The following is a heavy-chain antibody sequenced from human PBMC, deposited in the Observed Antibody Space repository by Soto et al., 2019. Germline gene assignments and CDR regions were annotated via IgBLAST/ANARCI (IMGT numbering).Heavy chain of an antibody. CDR2: ISYDGNNK. V-gene: IGHV3-30-3*01. CDR3: ARAGCDGGTCYTLVGLRYGMDV. Sequence: QVQLVESGGGVVQPGRSLRLSCAASGFTFSNYAMYWVRQAPGKGLEWVAVISYDGNNKYYADSVKGRFTISRDNSKNTLYLQMNSLRAEDTAVYYCARAGCDGGTCYTLVGLRYGMDVLGQGNKVTVSS. D-gene: IGHD2-15*01. CDR1: GFTFSNYA. J-gene: IGHJ6*02.